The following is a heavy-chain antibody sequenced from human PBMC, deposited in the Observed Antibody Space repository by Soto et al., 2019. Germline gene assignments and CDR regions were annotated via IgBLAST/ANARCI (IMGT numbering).Heavy chain of an antibody. CDR1: GYTFTSNS. D-gene: IGHD2-2*01. Sequence: PSVKVSCKASGYTFTSNSIGWVRQAPGQGLEWMGWINVYNGNTKYAQQLQGRVSLTTDTSTSTAYMNLRSLRSDDTAVYYCARISSASSGLLPDYWGQGTLVTVSS. V-gene: IGHV1-18*04. CDR3: ARISSASSGLLPDY. CDR2: INVYNGNT. J-gene: IGHJ4*02.